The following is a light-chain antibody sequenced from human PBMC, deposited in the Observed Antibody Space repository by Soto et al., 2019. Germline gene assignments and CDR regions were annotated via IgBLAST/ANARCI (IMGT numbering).Light chain of an antibody. CDR1: RSLSSTS. V-gene: IGKV3-20*01. CDR3: QQYGSSPRT. CDR2: DVS. Sequence: EIALTQSPGTLSLSPGERAALSCRASRSLSSTSLAWYQQRPGQAPRLLIYDVSSRATGIPDRFTGSGSGTDFTLTINRLEPDDFPVYYCQQYGSSPRTFGQGTKVEIK. J-gene: IGKJ1*01.